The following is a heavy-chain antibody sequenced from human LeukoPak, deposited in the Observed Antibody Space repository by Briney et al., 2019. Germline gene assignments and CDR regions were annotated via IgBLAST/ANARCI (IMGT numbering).Heavy chain of an antibody. Sequence: QTGGSLRLSCAASGFTFSSYAMSWVRQAPGKGLEWVSAISGSGGSTYYADSVKGRFTISRDNSKNTLYLQMNSLRAEDTAVYYCARGPCIYCSSTSCPMSDYWGQETLVTVS. J-gene: IGHJ4*02. CDR2: ISGSGGST. V-gene: IGHV3-23*01. CDR3: ARGPCIYCSSTSCPMSDY. D-gene: IGHD2-2*01. CDR1: GFTFSSYA.